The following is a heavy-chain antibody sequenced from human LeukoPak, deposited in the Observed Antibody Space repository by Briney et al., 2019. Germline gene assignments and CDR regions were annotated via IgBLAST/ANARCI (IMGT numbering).Heavy chain of an antibody. CDR2: ISYDGSNE. V-gene: IGHV3-30*18. D-gene: IGHD3-10*02. CDR1: GFTFSDYA. J-gene: IGHJ6*04. CDR3: AELGITMIGGV. Sequence: GRSLRLSCAASGFTFSDYAMHCVRQAPGKGLEWVALISYDGSNEYYADSVKGRFTISRDNSKNTLYLQMNSLRAEDTAVYYCAELGITMIGGVWGKGTTVTISS.